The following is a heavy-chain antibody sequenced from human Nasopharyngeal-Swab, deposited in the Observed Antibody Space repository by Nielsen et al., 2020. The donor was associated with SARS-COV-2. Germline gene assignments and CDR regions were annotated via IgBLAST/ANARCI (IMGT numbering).Heavy chain of an antibody. CDR1: GFTFFSYP. CDR2: ITTNGGST. Sequence: GGSLRLSCATSGFTFFSYPMHWVRQAPGKGLEYVSSITTNGGSTYYANAVKGRFTISRDNSKNTLYLQMGSLRPEDMAVYYCARGRGDSGFYYVDYWGQGTLVTVSS. CDR3: ARGRGDSGFYYVDY. D-gene: IGHD3-16*01. V-gene: IGHV3-64*01. J-gene: IGHJ4*02.